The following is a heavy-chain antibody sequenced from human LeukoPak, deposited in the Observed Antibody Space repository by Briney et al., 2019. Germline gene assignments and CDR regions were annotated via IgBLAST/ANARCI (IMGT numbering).Heavy chain of an antibody. CDR2: INWNGGST. D-gene: IGHD3-22*01. CDR3: ARDPGGDSSGYT. J-gene: IGHJ5*02. Sequence: GGSLRLSCAASGFTFDDYGMSWVRQAPGKGLEWVAGINWNGGSTGYADSVKGRFTISRDNAKNSLYVQMNNLRAEDTALYYFARDPGGDSSGYTWGQGTLVTVSS. CDR1: GFTFDDYG. V-gene: IGHV3-20*04.